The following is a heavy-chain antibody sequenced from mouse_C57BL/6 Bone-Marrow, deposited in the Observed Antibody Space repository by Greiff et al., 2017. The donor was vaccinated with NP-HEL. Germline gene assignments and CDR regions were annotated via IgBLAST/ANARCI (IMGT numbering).Heavy chain of an antibody. CDR3: AREGGLRRRTYAMDY. CDR1: GFTFSDYY. J-gene: IGHJ4*01. Sequence: EVQLQQSEGGLVQPGSSMKLSCTASGFTFSDYYMAWVRQVPEKGLEWVANINYDGSSTYYLDSLKSRFIISRDNAKNILYLQMSSLKSEDTATYYCAREGGLRRRTYAMDYWGQGPSVTVSS. CDR2: INYDGSST. V-gene: IGHV5-16*01. D-gene: IGHD2-4*01.